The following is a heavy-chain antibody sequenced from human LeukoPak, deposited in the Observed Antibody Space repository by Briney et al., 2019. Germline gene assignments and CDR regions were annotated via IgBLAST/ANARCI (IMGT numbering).Heavy chain of an antibody. Sequence: GRFLRLSCAASGFTFSSYAMHWVRQAPGKGLEWVAVISYDGSNKYYADSVKGRFTISRDNSKNTLYLQMNSLRAEDTAVYYCARAGGFSSSWYGVLEGITYYFDYWGQGTLVTVSS. CDR2: ISYDGSNK. J-gene: IGHJ4*02. CDR3: ARAGGFSSSWYGVLEGITYYFDY. CDR1: GFTFSSYA. V-gene: IGHV3-30*04. D-gene: IGHD6-13*01.